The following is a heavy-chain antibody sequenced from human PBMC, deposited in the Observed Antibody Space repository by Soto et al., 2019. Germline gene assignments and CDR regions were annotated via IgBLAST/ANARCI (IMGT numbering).Heavy chain of an antibody. Sequence: DVQLVESGGGLIQPGESLRLSCAAFGLTISDKKYVAWVRQAPGKGLEWVSALYDVDGSFYADSVKGRFTTSSDSSKTTVYLQMNDLRPDDTAVYYCATWHEREHAYDVWGQGTTVTVSS. CDR3: ATWHEREHAYDV. CDR1: GLTISDKKY. V-gene: IGHV3-53*01. CDR2: LYDVDGS. J-gene: IGHJ3*01. D-gene: IGHD1-1*01.